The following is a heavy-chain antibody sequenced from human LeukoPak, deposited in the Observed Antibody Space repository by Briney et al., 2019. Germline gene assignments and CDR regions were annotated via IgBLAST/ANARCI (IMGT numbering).Heavy chain of an antibody. CDR2: IKQDGSEK. Sequence: GGSLRLSCAASGFTFSSYWMSWVHQAPGKGLEWVASIKQDGSEKYYVDSVEGRFTISRDNAKNSLYLQMNSLRAEDTALYYCARAPGEGWFDPWGQGTLVTVSS. J-gene: IGHJ5*02. CDR1: GFTFSSYW. D-gene: IGHD4-17*01. V-gene: IGHV3-7*01. CDR3: ARAPGEGWFDP.